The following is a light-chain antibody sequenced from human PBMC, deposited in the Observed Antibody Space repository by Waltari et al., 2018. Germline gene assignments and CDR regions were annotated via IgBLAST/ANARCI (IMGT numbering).Light chain of an antibody. V-gene: IGLV2-14*03. CDR3: MSYTMSTTLV. CDR1: SSDVGAYNY. CDR2: DVN. Sequence: QSALTQPASVSGSPGQSITISCTGSSSDVGAYNYVSWYQHYPGKAPKLLIYDVNKWPSGVSNRFSGSKSGNTASLTIFGLQAEDEADYYCMSYTMSTTLVIGGGTKLTVL. J-gene: IGLJ2*01.